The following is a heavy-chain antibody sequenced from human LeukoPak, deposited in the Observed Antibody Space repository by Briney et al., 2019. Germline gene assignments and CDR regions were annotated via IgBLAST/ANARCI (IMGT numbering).Heavy chain of an antibody. CDR3: ARDPVGWELPTSYYYYYMDV. V-gene: IGHV3-48*01. D-gene: IGHD1-26*01. Sequence: GSLRLSCAASGFTFSAYSMNWVRQAPGKGLEWVSYISSGSSSIYYADSVKGRFTISRDNAKNSLYLQMNSLRAEDTAVYYCARDPVGWELPTSYYYYYMDVWGKGTTVTVSS. J-gene: IGHJ6*03. CDR1: GFTFSAYS. CDR2: ISSGSSSI.